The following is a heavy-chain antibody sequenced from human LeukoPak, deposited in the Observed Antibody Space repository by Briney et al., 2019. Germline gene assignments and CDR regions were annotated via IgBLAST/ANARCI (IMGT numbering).Heavy chain of an antibody. CDR2: IYYSGST. D-gene: IGHD1-26*01. CDR1: GGSISSYY. V-gene: IGHV4-59*01. CDR3: ARGIVGATLGGDV. Sequence: SETLSLTCTVPGGSISSYYWSWIRQPPGKGLEWIGYIYYSGSTNYNPSLKSRVTISVDTSKNQFSLKLSSVTAADTAVYYCARGIVGATLGGDVWGQGTTVTVSS. J-gene: IGHJ6*02.